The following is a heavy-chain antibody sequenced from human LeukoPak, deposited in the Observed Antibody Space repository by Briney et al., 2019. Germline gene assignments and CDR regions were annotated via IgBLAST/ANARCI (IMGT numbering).Heavy chain of an antibody. Sequence: GGSLRLSCAASGFAFSLYWMNWVRRAPGKGLEWVASINHNGNVNYYVDSVKGRFTISRDNAKNSLYLQMSNLRAEDTAVYFCARGGGLDVWGQGATVTVSS. J-gene: IGHJ6*02. CDR2: INHNGNVN. D-gene: IGHD3-16*01. CDR3: ARGGGLDV. V-gene: IGHV3-7*03. CDR1: GFAFSLYW.